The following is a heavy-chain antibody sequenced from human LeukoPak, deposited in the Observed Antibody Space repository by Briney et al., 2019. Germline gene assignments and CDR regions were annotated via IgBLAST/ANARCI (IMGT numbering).Heavy chain of an antibody. CDR2: INPNSGGT. CDR3: ARVYLVSHAFDI. V-gene: IGHV1-2*02. J-gene: IGHJ3*02. D-gene: IGHD2-21*01. CDR1: GYTFTDSY. Sequence: ASVKVSCKASGYTFTDSYMHWVRQAPGQGLEWMGWINPNSGGTNYAQKFQGRVTMTRDTSISTAYMELNRLRSDDTAVYYCARVYLVSHAFDIWGQGTMVTVSS.